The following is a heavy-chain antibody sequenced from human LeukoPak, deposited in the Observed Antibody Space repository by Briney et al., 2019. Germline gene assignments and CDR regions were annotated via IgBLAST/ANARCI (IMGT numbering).Heavy chain of an antibody. J-gene: IGHJ6*03. Sequence: SETLSLTCTVSGGSISSSSYYWGGIRQPPGKGLEWIGSIYYSGSTYYTPSPKSRVTISADTSKNQFSLKLSSVTAADTAVYSCAREYNGDSDYYYYYMDVWGKGTTVTVSS. V-gene: IGHV4-39*02. CDR3: AREYNGDSDYYYYYMDV. CDR2: IYYSGST. D-gene: IGHD4-17*01. CDR1: GGSISSSSYY.